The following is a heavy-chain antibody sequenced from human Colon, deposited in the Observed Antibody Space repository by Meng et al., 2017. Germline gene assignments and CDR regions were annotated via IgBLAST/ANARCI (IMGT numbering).Heavy chain of an antibody. CDR3: ARRRGGYSSSWYYFDY. V-gene: IGHV5-51*01. CDR2: IYPGDSAT. D-gene: IGHD6-13*01. J-gene: IGHJ4*02. CDR1: GYSFTSYW. Sequence: GASLKISCQGSGYSFTSYWIGWVRQMPGKGLAWMGIIYPGDSATRYSPSFQGQVTISANKSLSTAYLQWSGLQASDTAMYYCARRRGGYSSSWYYFDYWGQGTLVTVSS.